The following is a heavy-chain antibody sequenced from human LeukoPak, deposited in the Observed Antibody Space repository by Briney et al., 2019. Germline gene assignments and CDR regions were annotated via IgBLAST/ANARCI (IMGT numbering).Heavy chain of an antibody. D-gene: IGHD5-12*01. J-gene: IGHJ6*03. Sequence: PSETLSLTCTVSGGSISSHYWSWIRQPPGKGLEWIGYIYYSGSTNYNPSLKSRVTISVDTSKNQFSLKLSSVTAADTAVYYCARGVHFLRFGPTPPGYYMDVWGKGTTVTVSS. CDR1: GGSISSHY. CDR2: IYYSGST. V-gene: IGHV4-59*11. CDR3: ARGVHFLRFGPTPPGYYMDV.